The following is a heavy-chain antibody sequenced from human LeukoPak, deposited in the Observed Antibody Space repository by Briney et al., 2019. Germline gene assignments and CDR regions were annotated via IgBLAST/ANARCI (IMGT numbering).Heavy chain of an antibody. J-gene: IGHJ4*02. Sequence: SQTLSLTCTVSGGSISSGSYYWSWIRQPAGKGLEWIGRIYTSGSTNYNPSLKSRVTISLDTSKNQFSLKLNSVTAADTAVYYCARSGGRATKDGGGYWGQGTLVTVSS. CDR3: ARSGGRATKDGGGY. V-gene: IGHV4-61*02. D-gene: IGHD1-26*01. CDR2: IYTSGST. CDR1: GGSISSGSYY.